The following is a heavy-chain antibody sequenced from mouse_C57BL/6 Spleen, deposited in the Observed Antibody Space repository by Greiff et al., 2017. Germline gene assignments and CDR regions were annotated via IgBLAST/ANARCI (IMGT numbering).Heavy chain of an antibody. CDR2: IYPGDGDT. D-gene: IGHD2-4*01. CDR1: GYAFSSSW. V-gene: IGHV1-82*01. CDR3: ATSYDYDVPFAY. Sequence: VQLQQSGPELVKPGASVKISCKASGYAFSSSWMNWVKQRPGKGLEWIGRIYPGDGDTNYNGKFKGKATLTADKSSSTAYMQLSSLTSEDSAVYFCATSYDYDVPFAYWGQGTLVTVSA. J-gene: IGHJ3*01.